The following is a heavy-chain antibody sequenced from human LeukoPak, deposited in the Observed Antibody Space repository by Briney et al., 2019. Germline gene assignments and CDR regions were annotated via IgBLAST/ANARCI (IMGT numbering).Heavy chain of an antibody. Sequence: SETLSLTCAVYGGSFSGYYWSWIRQPPGKGLEWIGEINHSGSTNYNPSLKSRVTISVDTSKNQFSLKLSSVTAADTAVYYCARLSSIVVVPAAVLDYWGQGTLVTVSS. CDR1: GGSFSGYY. D-gene: IGHD2-2*01. V-gene: IGHV4-34*01. J-gene: IGHJ4*02. CDR2: INHSGST. CDR3: ARLSSIVVVPAAVLDY.